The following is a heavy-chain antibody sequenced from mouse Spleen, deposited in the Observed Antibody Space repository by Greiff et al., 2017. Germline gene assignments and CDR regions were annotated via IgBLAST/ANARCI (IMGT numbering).Heavy chain of an antibody. CDR2: INPSSGYT. V-gene: IGHV1-4*01. CDR1: GYTFTSYT. D-gene: IGHD2-4*01. Sequence: SGAELARPGASVKMSCKASGYTFTSYTMHWVKQRPGQGLEWIGYINPSSGYTKYNQKFKDKATLTADKSSSTAYMQLSSLTSEDSAVYYCARIDDYDGAMDYWGQGTSVTVSS. CDR3: ARIDDYDGAMDY. J-gene: IGHJ4*01.